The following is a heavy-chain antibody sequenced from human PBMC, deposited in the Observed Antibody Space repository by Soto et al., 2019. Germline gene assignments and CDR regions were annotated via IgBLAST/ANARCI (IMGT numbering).Heavy chain of an antibody. D-gene: IGHD2-15*01. V-gene: IGHV1-2*04. CDR2: INPNSGGT. CDR3: ARVRFGGNDAFDI. J-gene: IGHJ3*02. CDR1: GYTFTGYY. Sequence: GASVKVSCKASGYTFTGYYMHWVRQAPGQGLEWMGWINPNSGGTNYAQKFQGWVTMTRDTSISTAYMELSRLRSDDTAVYYCARVRFGGNDAFDIWGQGTMVTVSS.